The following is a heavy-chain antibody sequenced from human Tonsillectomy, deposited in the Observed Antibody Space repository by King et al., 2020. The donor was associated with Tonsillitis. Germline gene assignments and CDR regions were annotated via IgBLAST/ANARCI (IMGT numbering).Heavy chain of an antibody. J-gene: IGHJ4*02. Sequence: VQLQQWGAGLLKPSEPLSLTCAVYGGSFNFYYWSWIRQPPGKGLEWIGEINHSGTTNYSPSFKSRVTISVDTSKNQFSLKVNSVTAADTALYYCAAIPGNYIDFWSQGTLVTVSS. CDR2: INHSGTT. CDR1: GGSFNFYY. V-gene: IGHV4-34*01. D-gene: IGHD2-21*01. CDR3: AAIPGNYIDF.